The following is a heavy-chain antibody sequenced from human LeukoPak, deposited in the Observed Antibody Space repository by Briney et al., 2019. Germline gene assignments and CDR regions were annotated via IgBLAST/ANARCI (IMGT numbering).Heavy chain of an antibody. CDR3: AKIVGVRSSWYGYFDY. J-gene: IGHJ4*02. CDR1: GFTFSSYA. CDR2: ISGSGGST. V-gene: IGHV3-23*01. Sequence: PGGSLRLSCAASGFTFSSYAMSWVRQAAGKGLEWVSAISGSGGSTYYADSVKGRFTISRDNSKNTLYLQMNSLRAEDTAVYYCAKIVGVRSSWYGYFDYWGQGTLVTVSS. D-gene: IGHD6-13*01.